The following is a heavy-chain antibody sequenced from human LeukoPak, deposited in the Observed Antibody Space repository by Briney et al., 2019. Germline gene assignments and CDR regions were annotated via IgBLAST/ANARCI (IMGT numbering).Heavy chain of an antibody. CDR3: AKDIGGSYKSRAFDI. Sequence: PGRSLRLSCAASEFTFDDYAMHWVRQAPGKGLEWVSGISWNSGSIGYADSVKGRFTISRDSAKNSLYLQMNSLRAEDMALYYCAKDIGGSYKSRAFDIWGQGTMVTVSS. V-gene: IGHV3-9*03. CDR2: ISWNSGSI. D-gene: IGHD1-26*01. J-gene: IGHJ3*02. CDR1: EFTFDDYA.